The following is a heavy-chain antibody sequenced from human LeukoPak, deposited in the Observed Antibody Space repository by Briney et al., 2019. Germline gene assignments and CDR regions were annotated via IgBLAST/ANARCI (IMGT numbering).Heavy chain of an antibody. CDR3: ARDAGAAAVPEYYFDY. CDR2: INHSGNR. CDR1: GGSFSGYY. Sequence: PSETLSLTCAVSGGSFSGYYGSWIRQSPGKGLEWVGEINHSGNRKYNSSLKSRVTISLDTSKNQFSLKVSSVTAADTAVYYCARDAGAAAVPEYYFDYWGRGTLVTVSS. J-gene: IGHJ4*02. D-gene: IGHD6-13*01. V-gene: IGHV4-34*01.